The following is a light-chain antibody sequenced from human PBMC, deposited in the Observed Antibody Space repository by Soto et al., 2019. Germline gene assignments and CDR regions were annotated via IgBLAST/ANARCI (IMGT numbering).Light chain of an antibody. CDR1: QSVGSD. Sequence: DIVLTQSPATLSVSPGERATLSCRASQSVGSDLAWYQQKPGQAPRLLIYGASTRATGFPARFSGSGSGTEFTLTISSLQSEDFAVYYCQQYTSWPLTFGGGTKVEIK. J-gene: IGKJ4*01. V-gene: IGKV3-15*01. CDR2: GAS. CDR3: QQYTSWPLT.